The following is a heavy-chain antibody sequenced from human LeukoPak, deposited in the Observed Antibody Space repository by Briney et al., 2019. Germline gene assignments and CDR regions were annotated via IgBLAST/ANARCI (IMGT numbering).Heavy chain of an antibody. D-gene: IGHD1-26*01. V-gene: IGHV4-4*02. CDR1: GGSISSGNW. J-gene: IGHJ6*03. Sequence: SETLSLTRVVSGGSISSGNWWSWVRPPPGKGLEWLGEIFHNGTTKYNPSLKSRVTISVDKSNNQFSLKLSSVTAADTAVYSCAREGSRRLYMDVWGKGTTVTVSS. CDR3: AREGSRRLYMDV. CDR2: IFHNGTT.